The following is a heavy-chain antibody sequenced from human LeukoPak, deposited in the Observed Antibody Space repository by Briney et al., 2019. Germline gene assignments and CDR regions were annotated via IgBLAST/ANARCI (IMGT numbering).Heavy chain of an antibody. Sequence: SETLSLTCTVSGGSISSYYWSWIRQPPGKGLEWIGYIYYSGSTNYNPSLKSRVTISVDTSKNQFSLKLSSVTAADTAVYYCAGDRGEYNWNLHYFDYWGQGTLVTVSS. J-gene: IGHJ4*02. CDR3: AGDRGEYNWNLHYFDY. CDR2: IYYSGST. D-gene: IGHD1-1*01. V-gene: IGHV4-59*01. CDR1: GGSISSYY.